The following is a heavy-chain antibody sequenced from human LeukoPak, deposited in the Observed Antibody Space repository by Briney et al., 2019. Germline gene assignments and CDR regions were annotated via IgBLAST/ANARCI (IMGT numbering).Heavy chain of an antibody. CDR3: VKDLMSGSGSYYHKGFDS. CDR1: GFTFSSYS. V-gene: IGHV3-30*18. Sequence: GGSLRLSCAASGFTFSSYSVNWVRQAPGKGLEWVAVASSDVRYKFYGDSVKDRFTISRDNSKNTLDLQMNSLRAEDTAVYYCVKDLMSGSGSYYHKGFDSWGQGTLVTVSS. J-gene: IGHJ4*02. D-gene: IGHD3-10*01. CDR2: ASSDVRYK.